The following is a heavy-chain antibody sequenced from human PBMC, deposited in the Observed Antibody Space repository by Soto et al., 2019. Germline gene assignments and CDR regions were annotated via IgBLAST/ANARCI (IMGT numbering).Heavy chain of an antibody. D-gene: IGHD2-2*01. CDR2: INPNSGGT. Sequence: ASVKVSCKASGYTFTGYYMHWVRQAPGQGLEWMGWINPNSGGTNYAQKFQGRVTMTRDTSISTAYMELSRLRSDDTAVYYCARGVGYCSSTSCQKPYFDYWGQGTLVTVSS. V-gene: IGHV1-2*02. CDR1: GYTFTGYY. CDR3: ARGVGYCSSTSCQKPYFDY. J-gene: IGHJ4*02.